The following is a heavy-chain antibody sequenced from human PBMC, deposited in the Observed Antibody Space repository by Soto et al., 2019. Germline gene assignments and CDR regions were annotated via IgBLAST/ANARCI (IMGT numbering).Heavy chain of an antibody. CDR1: GFTFSSYS. D-gene: IGHD2-2*01. CDR3: ARRWYQLPYYFYGMDV. V-gene: IGHV3-48*02. J-gene: IGHJ6*02. CDR2: ISSSSSTI. Sequence: GGSLRLSCAASGFTFSSYSMNWVRQAPGKGLEWVSYISSSSSTIYYADSVKGRFTISRDNAKNSLYLQMNSLRDEDTAVYYCARRWYQLPYYFYGMDVWGQGTTVTVSS.